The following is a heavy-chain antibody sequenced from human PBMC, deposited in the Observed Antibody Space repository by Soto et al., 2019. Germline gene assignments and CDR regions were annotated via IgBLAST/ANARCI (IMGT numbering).Heavy chain of an antibody. D-gene: IGHD3-22*01. Sequence: PSETLSLTCTVSGDSISSGSYYWSWLDHHPGKGLEWIGYIYYSGITYYNPSLKSRVSRSVDTSKNQFTLKLTSVSAADTAVYYCARASSYDNSVHDYWGQGSLGTVSS. CDR1: GDSISSGSYY. CDR2: IYYSGIT. V-gene: IGHV4-31*03. CDR3: ARASSYDNSVHDY. J-gene: IGHJ4*02.